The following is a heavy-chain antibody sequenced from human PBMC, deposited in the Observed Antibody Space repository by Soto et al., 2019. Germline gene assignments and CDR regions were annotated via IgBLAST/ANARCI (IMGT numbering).Heavy chain of an antibody. V-gene: IGHV1-69*12. Sequence: QVQLVQSGAEVKKPGSSVKVSCKASGGTFSSYAISWVRQAPGQGLEWVGGIISIFGTANYAQKFQGRVTITADESTSTAYMELSSMRSEDTAVYYCAGPGDYYYYYGMDVWGQGTTVTVSS. J-gene: IGHJ6*02. CDR3: AGPGDYYYYYGMDV. CDR1: GGTFSSYA. CDR2: IISIFGTA.